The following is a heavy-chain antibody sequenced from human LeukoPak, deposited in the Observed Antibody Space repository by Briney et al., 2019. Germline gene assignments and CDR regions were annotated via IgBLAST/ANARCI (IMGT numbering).Heavy chain of an antibody. D-gene: IGHD7-27*01. CDR2: TNPNSGGT. CDR3: ARAWGSRAFDF. J-gene: IGHJ3*01. V-gene: IGHV1-2*02. CDR1: GYTLTELS. Sequence: ASVKVSCKVSGYTLTELSMHWVRQAPGQGLEWMGRTNPNSGGTDSAQKFQGRVTMTSDTSISTGYMELSRLTSDDTAVYYCARAWGSRAFDFWGQGTVVTVSS.